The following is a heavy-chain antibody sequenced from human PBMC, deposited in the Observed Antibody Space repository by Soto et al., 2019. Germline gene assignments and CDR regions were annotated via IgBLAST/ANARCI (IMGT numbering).Heavy chain of an antibody. J-gene: IGHJ4*02. CDR3: ARDYSPWALAY. D-gene: IGHD6-13*01. CDR1: GFTFSSYG. CDR2: IWYDGSNK. Sequence: PGGSLRLSCAASGFTFSSYGMHWVRQAPGKGLEWVAVIWYDGSNKYYADSVKGRFTISRDNSKNPLYLQMDSLRAEDTAVYYCARDYSPWALAYWGQGTLVTVSS. V-gene: IGHV3-33*01.